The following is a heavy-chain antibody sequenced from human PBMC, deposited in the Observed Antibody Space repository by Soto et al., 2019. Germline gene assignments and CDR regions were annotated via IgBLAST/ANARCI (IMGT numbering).Heavy chain of an antibody. V-gene: IGHV3-7*03. D-gene: IGHD6-19*01. J-gene: IGHJ6*02. CDR2: IKQDGSEK. CDR1: GFTFSSYW. Sequence: PGGSLRLSCATSGFTFSSYWMSWVRQAPGKGLEWVANIKQDGSEKYYVDSVKGRFTISRDNAKNSLYLQMNSLRAEDTAVYYCARDRIIAVAAPYYYYGMDVWGQGTTVTVSS. CDR3: ARDRIIAVAAPYYYYGMDV.